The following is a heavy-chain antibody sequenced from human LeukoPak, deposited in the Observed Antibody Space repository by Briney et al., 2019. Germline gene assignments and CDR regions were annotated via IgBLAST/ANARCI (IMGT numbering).Heavy chain of an antibody. J-gene: IGHJ4*02. D-gene: IGHD1-26*01. CDR1: GFLFSSYA. V-gene: IGHV3-64D*06. CDR3: AKDRVAVGATYYFDY. CDR2: PSSNGGST. Sequence: PGGSLRLSCSASGFLFSSYAMHWVRQAPGKGVEYVSGPSSNGGSTYYADSVKGKFTISRDNYKNTVYLQMSSLRDEDTAIYYCAKDRVAVGATYYFDYWGQGTLVTVSS.